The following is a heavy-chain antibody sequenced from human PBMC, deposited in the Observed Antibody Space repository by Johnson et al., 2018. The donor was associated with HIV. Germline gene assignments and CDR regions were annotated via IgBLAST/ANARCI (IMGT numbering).Heavy chain of an antibody. J-gene: IGHJ3*02. Sequence: QVQLVESGGGVVQPGRSLRLSCAASGFTFSSYGMHWVRQAPGKGLEWVAVIWYDGSNKYYADSVKGRFTISRDNSKNTLYLQMNSLRAEDTAVYYCARLEELLRAFDIWGQGTMVTVSS. CDR3: ARLEELLRAFDI. CDR1: GFTFSSYG. V-gene: IGHV3-33*01. CDR2: IWYDGSNK. D-gene: IGHD1-26*01.